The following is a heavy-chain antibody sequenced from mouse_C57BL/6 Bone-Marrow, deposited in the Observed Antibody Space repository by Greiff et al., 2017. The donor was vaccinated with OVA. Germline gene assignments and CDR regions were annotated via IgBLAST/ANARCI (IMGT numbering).Heavy chain of an antibody. CDR3: SRLFDWYFDV. J-gene: IGHJ1*03. V-gene: IGHV1-18*01. CDR2: INPNNGGT. Sequence: EVQLQQSGPELVKPGASVKIPCKASGYTFTDSNMDWVKQSHGKSLEWIGDINPNNGGTIYTQKFKGKVTLTVDKSSSTAYMELRSLSSEDTAVYYCSRLFDWYFDVWGTGTTVTVSS. CDR1: GYTFTDSN.